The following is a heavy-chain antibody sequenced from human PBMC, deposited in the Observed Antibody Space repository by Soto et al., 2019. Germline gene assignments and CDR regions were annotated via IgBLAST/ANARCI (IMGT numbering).Heavy chain of an antibody. CDR1: GFTFSSYA. Sequence: VQLVESGGGVVQPGRSLRLSCAASGFTFSSYAMHWVRQAPGKGLEWVAVISYDGSNKYYADSVKGRFTISRDNSKNTLYLQMNSLRAEDTAVYYCARESSGWDAFDIWGQGTMVTVSS. D-gene: IGHD6-19*01. CDR3: ARESSGWDAFDI. CDR2: ISYDGSNK. J-gene: IGHJ3*02. V-gene: IGHV3-30-3*01.